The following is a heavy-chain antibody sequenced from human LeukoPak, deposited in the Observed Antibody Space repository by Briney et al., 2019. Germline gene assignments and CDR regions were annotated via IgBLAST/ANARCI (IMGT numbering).Heavy chain of an antibody. D-gene: IGHD2-2*01. V-gene: IGHV4-39*01. J-gene: IGHJ3*02. CDR3: ASPGLYCSGTCYHPLDI. CDR2: FYNRGIT. CDR1: GGSISSGSYY. Sequence: SETLSLTCTVSGGSISSGSYYWGWLRQPPGKGLEWLGSFYNRGITYYNPSLESRVAMSVDTSKNQFSLKLSSLTAADTAVYYCASPGLYCSGTCYHPLDIWGQGTMVTVTS.